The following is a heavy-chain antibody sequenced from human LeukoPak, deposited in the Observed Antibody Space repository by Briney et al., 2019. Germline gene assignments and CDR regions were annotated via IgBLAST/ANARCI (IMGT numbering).Heavy chain of an antibody. Sequence: SQTLSLTCTVSGGSISSGGYYWSWIRQHPGTGLEWIGYIYYSGSTYYNPSLKSRVTISADTSKNQFSLKLSSVTAADTAVYYCAKVRGVAVAGTAGSDAFDIWGQGTMVTVSS. J-gene: IGHJ3*02. D-gene: IGHD6-19*01. CDR3: AKVRGVAVAGTAGSDAFDI. CDR2: IYYSGST. CDR1: GGSISSGGYY. V-gene: IGHV4-31*03.